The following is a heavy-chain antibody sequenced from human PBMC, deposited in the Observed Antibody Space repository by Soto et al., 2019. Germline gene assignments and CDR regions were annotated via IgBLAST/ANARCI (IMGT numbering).Heavy chain of an antibody. Sequence: EVQLVESGGGLIQPGGSLRLSCAASGFTVSSNYMSWVRQAPGKGLEWVSGIYSGGSTYYADSVKGRFTISRDNSKNTLYLQMHSLGAEDTAVYYCARDGYCSGGSCYSGGDYWGQGTLVTVSS. V-gene: IGHV3-53*01. CDR2: IYSGGST. CDR3: ARDGYCSGGSCYSGGDY. J-gene: IGHJ4*02. CDR1: GFTVSSNY. D-gene: IGHD2-15*01.